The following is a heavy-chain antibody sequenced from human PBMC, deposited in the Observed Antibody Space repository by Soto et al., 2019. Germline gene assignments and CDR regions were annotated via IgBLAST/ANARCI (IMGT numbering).Heavy chain of an antibody. CDR3: ARGKGSGYSTPLDY. J-gene: IGHJ4*02. Sequence: QVQLVQSGAEVKKPGTSVKVSCKASGYTLSSFGISWVRQAPGQGLEWMGWVSTYNGNTNDAQKFKDRVTLTMGTDTSTVYMELRSLTSDDTAMYFCARGKGSGYSTPLDYWGQGTLVTVSS. CDR2: VSTYNGNT. D-gene: IGHD5-18*01. CDR1: GYTLSSFG. V-gene: IGHV1-18*01.